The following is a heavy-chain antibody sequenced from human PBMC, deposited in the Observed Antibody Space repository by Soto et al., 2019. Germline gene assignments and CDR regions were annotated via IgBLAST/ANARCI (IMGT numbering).Heavy chain of an antibody. CDR3: SRESEDLTSNFDY. Sequence: EVQLVESGGGLVKPGGSLRLSCAASGFIFTRYSMNWVRQAPGKGLEWVSSISSTTNYIYYGDSMKGRFTISRDNAKNSLYLEMNSLRAEDTGVYYCSRESEDLTSNFDYWGQGTLVTVSS. CDR2: ISSTTNYI. CDR1: GFIFTRYS. J-gene: IGHJ4*02. V-gene: IGHV3-21*06.